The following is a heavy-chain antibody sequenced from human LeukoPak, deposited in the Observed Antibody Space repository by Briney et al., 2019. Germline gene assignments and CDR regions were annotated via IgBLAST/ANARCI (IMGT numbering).Heavy chain of an antibody. V-gene: IGHV4-59*01. CDR1: GGAITNYY. J-gene: IGHJ2*01. Sequence: SETLSLTCGVSGGAITNYYWNWLRQAPGKGLEWLGYIYYTGSTTYNPSVKSRITISLDTSKKQISLKLRSVTAADTAVYYCARAPSITGTSTAVDLWGRGTLVTVSS. D-gene: IGHD1-20*01. CDR2: IYYTGST. CDR3: ARAPSITGTSTAVDL.